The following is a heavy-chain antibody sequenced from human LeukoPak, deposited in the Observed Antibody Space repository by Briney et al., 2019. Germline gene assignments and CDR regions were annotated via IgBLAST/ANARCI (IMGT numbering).Heavy chain of an antibody. Sequence: GGSLRLSCAASGFTFSSYSMNWVRQAPEKGLEWVSSISSSSSYIYYADSVKGRFTISRDNAKNSLYLQMNSLRAEDTAVYYCARDALVILASGWFDRWGQGTLVTVSS. CDR3: ARDALVILASGWFDR. V-gene: IGHV3-21*01. D-gene: IGHD4-23*01. CDR1: GFTFSSYS. J-gene: IGHJ5*02. CDR2: ISSSSSYI.